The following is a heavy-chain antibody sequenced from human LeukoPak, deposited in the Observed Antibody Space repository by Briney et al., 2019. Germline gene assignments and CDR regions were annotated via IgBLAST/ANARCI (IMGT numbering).Heavy chain of an antibody. J-gene: IGHJ4*02. V-gene: IGHV3-74*01. CDR2: INGDGTNT. Sequence: GGSLRLSCAASGFTFNNSWINWVRQVPAKGLVWVSRINGDGTNTIYADSVKGRFTISRDNAKNTVYLQMNSLRAEDTAVYYCAKGSDLWFGETWGQGTLVTVSS. CDR1: GFTFNNSW. CDR3: AKGSDLWFGET. D-gene: IGHD3-10*01.